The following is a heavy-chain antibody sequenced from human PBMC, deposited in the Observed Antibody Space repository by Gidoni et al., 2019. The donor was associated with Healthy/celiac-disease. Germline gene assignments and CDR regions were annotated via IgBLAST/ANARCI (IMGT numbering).Heavy chain of an antibody. CDR2: IYSGGST. D-gene: IGHD5-18*01. CDR3: ARVAVLRYSSYSYYYGMDV. J-gene: IGHJ6*02. V-gene: IGHV3-66*01. Sequence: VQPGGSLRLSCAASGFTVSSNYMSWVRQAPGKGLEWVSVIYSGGSTYYADSVKGRFTISRDNSKNTLYLQMNSLRAEDTAVYYCARVAVLRYSSYSYYYGMDVWGQGTTVTVSS. CDR1: GFTVSSNY.